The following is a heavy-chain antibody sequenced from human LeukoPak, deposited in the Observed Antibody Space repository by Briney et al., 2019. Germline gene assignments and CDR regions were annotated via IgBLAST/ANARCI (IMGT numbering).Heavy chain of an antibody. CDR3: AKGGLGIWFGELYDY. Sequence: GGSLRLSCAASGFTFSSYAMSWVRQAPGKGLEWVSAISGSGGSAYYADSVKGRFTISRDNSKNTLYLQMNSLRAEDTAVYYCAKGGLGIWFGELYDYWGQGTLVTGSS. J-gene: IGHJ4*02. CDR2: ISGSGGSA. CDR1: GFTFSSYA. V-gene: IGHV3-23*01. D-gene: IGHD3-10*01.